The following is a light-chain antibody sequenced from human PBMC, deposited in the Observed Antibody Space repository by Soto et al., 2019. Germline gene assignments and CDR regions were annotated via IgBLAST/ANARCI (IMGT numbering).Light chain of an antibody. CDR1: SSDLGDYNS. CDR2: DVS. J-gene: IGLJ2*01. CDR3: SSYTSSSTLV. Sequence: QSALTQPASVSGSPGQSITISCTGTSSDLGDYNSVSWYQHHPGKAPKLMIYDVSHRPSGVSNRFSGSKSGNTASLTISGLQTEDEADYYCSSYTSSSTLVFGGGTKLTVL. V-gene: IGLV2-14*01.